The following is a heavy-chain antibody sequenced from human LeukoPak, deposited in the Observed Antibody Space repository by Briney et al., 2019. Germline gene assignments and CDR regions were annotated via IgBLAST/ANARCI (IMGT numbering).Heavy chain of an antibody. CDR3: ARVRVGSWYYFDY. D-gene: IGHD6-13*01. CDR1: GYTFTSYY. CDR2: INPTGGST. J-gene: IGHJ4*02. V-gene: IGHV1-46*01. Sequence: GASVKVSCKASGYTFTSYYIHWVRQAPGQGLEWMGIINPTGGSTSYAQNFQGRVTMTRDTSTSTVYMELSSLRSEDTAVYSCARVRVGSWYYFDYWGQGTLVTVSS.